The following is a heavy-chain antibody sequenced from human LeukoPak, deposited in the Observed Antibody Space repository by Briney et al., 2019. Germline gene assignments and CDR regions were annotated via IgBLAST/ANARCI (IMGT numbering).Heavy chain of an antibody. CDR3: ARDRGAEAVAESDY. Sequence: GGSLRLSCAASGFTFSSYSMNWVRQAPGKGLEWVSSISSSSSYIYYADSVKGRFTISRDNAKNSLYLQMKSLRAEDTAVYYCARDRGAEAVAESDYWGQGTLVTVSS. CDR1: GFTFSSYS. CDR2: ISSSSSYI. J-gene: IGHJ4*02. V-gene: IGHV3-21*01. D-gene: IGHD6-19*01.